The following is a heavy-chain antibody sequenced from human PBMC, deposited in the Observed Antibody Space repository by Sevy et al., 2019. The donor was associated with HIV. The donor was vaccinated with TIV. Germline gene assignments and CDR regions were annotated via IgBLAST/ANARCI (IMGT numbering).Heavy chain of an antibody. CDR2: IYSDETT. CDR1: GFSVNSNY. D-gene: IGHD5-18*01. J-gene: IGHJ4*02. Sequence: GGSLRLSCAVSGFSVNSNYMTWVRQAPGKGLEGVSVIYSDETTYHADSVKDRFTISRDNSKNMLYLQMSSLRAEDTAIYYCARGKSGYGYALNYWGQGTLVTVSS. CDR3: ARGKSGYGYALNY. V-gene: IGHV3-66*01.